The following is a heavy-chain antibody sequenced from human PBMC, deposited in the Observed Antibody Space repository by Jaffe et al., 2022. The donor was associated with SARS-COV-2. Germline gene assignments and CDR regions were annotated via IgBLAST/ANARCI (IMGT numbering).Heavy chain of an antibody. D-gene: IGHD6-19*01. J-gene: IGHJ6*02. V-gene: IGHV4-59*01. Sequence: QVQLQESGPGLVKPSETLSLTCTVSGGSISSYYWSWIRQPPGKGLEWIGYIYYSGSTNYNPSLKSRVTISVDTSKNQFSLKLSSVTAADTAVYYCARSAPWYSSGWPYYYYGMDVWGQGTTVTVSS. CDR1: GGSISSYY. CDR3: ARSAPWYSSGWPYYYYGMDV. CDR2: IYYSGST.